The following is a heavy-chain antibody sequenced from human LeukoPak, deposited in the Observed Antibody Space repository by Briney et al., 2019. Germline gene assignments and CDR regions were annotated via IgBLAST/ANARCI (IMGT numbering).Heavy chain of an antibody. J-gene: IGHJ4*02. CDR1: AFTFSTYT. Sequence: GGSLRLSCAASAFTFSTYTMTWIRQTPGKGLEWVSTISGTGSATYYADSVRGRFTISRDNAKNSLYLQMNSLRVEDTAVYYCAKEGRSLQTYWGQGTLVTVSS. V-gene: IGHV3-23*01. CDR2: ISGTGSAT. D-gene: IGHD5-24*01. CDR3: AKEGRSLQTY.